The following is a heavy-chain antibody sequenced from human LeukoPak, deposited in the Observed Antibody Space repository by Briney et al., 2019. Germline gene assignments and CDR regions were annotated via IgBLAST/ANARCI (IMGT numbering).Heavy chain of an antibody. CDR3: ARASYDSSGYYYPGYFDY. CDR2: ISSSSSTI. Sequence: GGSLRLSCAASGFTFSSYAMSWVRQAPGKGLEWVSYISSSSSTIYYADSVKGRFTISRDNAKNSLYLQMNSLRDEDTAVYYCARASYDSSGYYYPGYFDYWGQGTLVTVSS. CDR1: GFTFSSYA. V-gene: IGHV3-48*02. J-gene: IGHJ4*02. D-gene: IGHD3-22*01.